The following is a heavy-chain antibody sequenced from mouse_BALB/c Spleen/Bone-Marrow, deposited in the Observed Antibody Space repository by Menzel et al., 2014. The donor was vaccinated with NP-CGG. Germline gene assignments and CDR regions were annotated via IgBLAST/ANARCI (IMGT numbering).Heavy chain of an antibody. Sequence: EVQGVESGGGLVKPGGSLKLSRAASGFTFSSYAMSWVRQTPEKRLEWVASISSGGSTYYPDSVKGRFTISRDNARNILYLQMSSLRSEDTAMYYCARGGFRGLDYWGQGTTLTVSS. V-gene: IGHV5-6-5*01. CDR1: GFTFSSYA. CDR3: ARGGFRGLDY. CDR2: ISSGGST. J-gene: IGHJ2*01.